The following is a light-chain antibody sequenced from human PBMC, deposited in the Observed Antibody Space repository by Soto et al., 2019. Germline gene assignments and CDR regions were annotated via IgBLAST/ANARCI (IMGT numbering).Light chain of an antibody. V-gene: IGKV4-1*01. CDR1: QSVLYNSNNKNY. CDR2: WAS. J-gene: IGKJ2*01. CDR3: QQYESTPPT. Sequence: DIVMTQSPDSLAVSLGERATINCKSSQSVLYNSNNKNYLAWYQQRTGQPPKLLIYWASTRESGVPDRFSGSGSGTDFTLTITSLQAEDVAVYYCQQYESTPPTFGQGTKLEIK.